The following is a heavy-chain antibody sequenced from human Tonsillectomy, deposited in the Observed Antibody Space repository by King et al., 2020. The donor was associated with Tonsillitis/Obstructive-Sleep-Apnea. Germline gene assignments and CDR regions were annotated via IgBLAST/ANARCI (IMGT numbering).Heavy chain of an antibody. J-gene: IGHJ3*02. CDR3: ARAYYDLLTGYLDAAFDI. Sequence: QLQESGPGLVKPSETLSLTCTVSGASISSYYWSWIRQPPGKGLEWIGCIYYSGSTNYNPSLKSRVTISVETSKNQFSLKLSSVTAADTAVYYCARAYYDLLTGYLDAAFDIWGQGTMVTVSS. V-gene: IGHV4-59*08. CDR2: IYYSGST. CDR1: GASISSYY. D-gene: IGHD3-9*01.